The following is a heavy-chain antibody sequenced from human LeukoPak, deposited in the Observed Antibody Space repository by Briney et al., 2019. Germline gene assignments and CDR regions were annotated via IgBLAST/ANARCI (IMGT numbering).Heavy chain of an antibody. V-gene: IGHV3-23*01. Sequence: GGSLRLSCAASGFTFSSYAMSWVRQAPGKGPEWVSAISGSGGSTYYADSVKGRFTISRDNSKNTLYLQMNSLRAEDTAVYYCAKDSNYYDSNGYYRDFDYWGQGTLVTVSS. CDR2: ISGSGGST. J-gene: IGHJ4*02. D-gene: IGHD3-22*01. CDR1: GFTFSSYA. CDR3: AKDSNYYDSNGYYRDFDY.